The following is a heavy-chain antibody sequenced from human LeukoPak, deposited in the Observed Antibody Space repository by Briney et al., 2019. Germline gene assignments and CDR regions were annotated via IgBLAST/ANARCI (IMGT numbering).Heavy chain of an antibody. CDR1: GLTFRSYW. D-gene: IGHD3-10*01. CDR2: IKEDGSGK. J-gene: IGHJ6*02. CDR3: ARDHVSLVRGVIDYYYYYGMDV. V-gene: IGHV3-7*01. Sequence: GGSLRLSCAASGLTFRSYWMTWVRQAPGKGLEWVANIKEDGSGKYYVDSVKGRFTISRDNAKNSLYLQMNSLRAEDTAVYYCARDHVSLVRGVIDYYYYYGMDVWGQGTTVTVSS.